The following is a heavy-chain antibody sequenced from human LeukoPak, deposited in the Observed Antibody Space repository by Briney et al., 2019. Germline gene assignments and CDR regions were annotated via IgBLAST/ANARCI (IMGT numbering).Heavy chain of an antibody. CDR1: GGSISSYY. V-gene: IGHV4-59*08. J-gene: IGHJ5*02. Sequence: SETLSLTCTVSGGSISSYYWSWIRQPPGKGLEWIGYIYYSGSTKYNPSLKSRVTISVDTSKNQFSLKLSSVTAADTAVYYCARPQADSSSFGHWFDPWGQGTLVTVSS. CDR3: ARPQADSSSFGHWFDP. CDR2: IYYSGST. D-gene: IGHD6-13*01.